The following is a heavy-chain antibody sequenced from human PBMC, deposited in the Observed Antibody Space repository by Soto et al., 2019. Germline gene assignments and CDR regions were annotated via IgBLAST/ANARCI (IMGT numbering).Heavy chain of an antibody. Sequence: SETLSLTCAVYGGSFSGYYWSWIRQPPGKGLEWIGEINHSGSTNYNPSLKSRVTISVDTSKNQFSLKLSSVTAADTAVYYCARVQSIAVAGRGSDYWGQGTLVTVSS. V-gene: IGHV4-34*01. J-gene: IGHJ4*02. CDR1: GGSFSGYY. D-gene: IGHD6-19*01. CDR2: INHSGST. CDR3: ARVQSIAVAGRGSDY.